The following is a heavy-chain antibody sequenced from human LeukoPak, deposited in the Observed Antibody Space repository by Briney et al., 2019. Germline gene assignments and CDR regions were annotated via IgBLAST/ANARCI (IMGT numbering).Heavy chain of an antibody. D-gene: IGHD1-26*01. J-gene: IGHJ3*02. Sequence: PGGSLRLSCSASGFTFSSYAMSWVRQAPGKGLEWVSAISGSGGSTYYADSVKGRFTISRDNAKNSLYLQMNSLRAEDTAVYYCARDLHDVKYSGSYSEAFDIWGQGTMVTVSS. CDR2: ISGSGGST. CDR1: GFTFSSYA. CDR3: ARDLHDVKYSGSYSEAFDI. V-gene: IGHV3-23*01.